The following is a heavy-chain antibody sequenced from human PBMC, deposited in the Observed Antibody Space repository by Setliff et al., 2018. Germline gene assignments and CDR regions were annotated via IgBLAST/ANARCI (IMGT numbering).Heavy chain of an antibody. Sequence: PSETLSLTCTVYGGSFSNYYWGWIRQSPGKGLEWIGEINDSGTTNYSPSLKSRVTISLDASTNQFSLKLRSVSAADTAVYYCRYWSGYYNNDYWGQGTLVTVPQ. D-gene: IGHD3-3*01. J-gene: IGHJ4*02. CDR1: GGSFSNYY. V-gene: IGHV4-34*01. CDR2: INDSGTT. CDR3: RYWSGYYNNDY.